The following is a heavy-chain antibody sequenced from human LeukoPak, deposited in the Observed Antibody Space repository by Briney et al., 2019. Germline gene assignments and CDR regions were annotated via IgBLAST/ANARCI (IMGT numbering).Heavy chain of an antibody. D-gene: IGHD4-17*01. Sequence: SETLSLTCTVSGGSINSYYWNWIRQPPGKGLEWIGYIYYSGSINYNPSLKSRVTISVDTSKNQFSLKLSSVTAADTAVYYCARGRLRFPDYWGQGTLVTVSS. CDR2: IYYSGSI. J-gene: IGHJ4*02. CDR3: ARGRLRFPDY. V-gene: IGHV4-59*01. CDR1: GGSINSYY.